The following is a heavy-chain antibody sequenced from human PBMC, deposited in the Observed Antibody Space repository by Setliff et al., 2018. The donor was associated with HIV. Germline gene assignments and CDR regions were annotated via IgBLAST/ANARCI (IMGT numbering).Heavy chain of an antibody. J-gene: IGHJ6*03. CDR3: AGTAGWELPPRLYYYYYYMDV. Sequence: ASVKVSCKTFGYYFNIDYLHWVRQAPGQGLEWMGIISPFDDTTNYAQKFQGRVTTTRDTSTSTVYMELSSLRSEDTAVYYCAGTAGWELPPRLYYYYYYMDVWGKGTTVTVSS. CDR2: ISPFDDTT. CDR1: GYYFNIDY. V-gene: IGHV1-46*02. D-gene: IGHD1-26*01.